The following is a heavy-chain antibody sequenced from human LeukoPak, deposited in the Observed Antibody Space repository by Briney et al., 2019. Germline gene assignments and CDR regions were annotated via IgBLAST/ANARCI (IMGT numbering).Heavy chain of an antibody. CDR1: GYTFTSNA. J-gene: IGHJ4*02. V-gene: IGHV1-3*01. Sequence: ASVKVSCKASGYTFTSNAMHWVRQAPGQRPEWMGWINAGNTNTKYSQKFQGRITITRDISASTDHMELSSLRSEDTVVYYCARDASGYVVGDHWGQGTLVTVSS. CDR3: ARDASGYVVGDH. D-gene: IGHD5-12*01. CDR2: INAGNTNT.